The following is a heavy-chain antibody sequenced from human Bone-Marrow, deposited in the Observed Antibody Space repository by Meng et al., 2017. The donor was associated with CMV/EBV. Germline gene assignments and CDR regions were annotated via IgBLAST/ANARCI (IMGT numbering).Heavy chain of an antibody. V-gene: IGHV3-30-3*01. CDR2: ISYDGSNN. Sequence: ASGFTFRGYAMHWVRQAPGKGLEWVAVISYDGSNNYYADSVKGRFTISRDNSKNTLYLQMNSLRAEDTAVYYCARDGGWELLVFDYWGQGTLVTVSS. CDR1: GFTFRGYA. J-gene: IGHJ4*02. D-gene: IGHD1-26*01. CDR3: ARDGGWELLVFDY.